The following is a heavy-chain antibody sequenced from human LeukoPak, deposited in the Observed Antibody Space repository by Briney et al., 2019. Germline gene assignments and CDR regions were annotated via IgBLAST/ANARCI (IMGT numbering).Heavy chain of an antibody. D-gene: IGHD6-19*01. CDR1: GGSISSSFYH. J-gene: IGHJ4*02. CDR3: ARQGEQWLDYFDY. Sequence: PSETLSLTCTVSGGSISSSFYHWGWIRQPPGKGLEWIGSIYYSGNTYYNPSLKSRVTISVDTSKNQFSLKLSSVTAADTAVYYCARQGEQWLDYFDYWGQGTLVTVSS. CDR2: IYYSGNT. V-gene: IGHV4-39*01.